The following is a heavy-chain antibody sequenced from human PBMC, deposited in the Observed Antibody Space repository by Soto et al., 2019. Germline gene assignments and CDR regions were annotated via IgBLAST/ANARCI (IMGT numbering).Heavy chain of an antibody. CDR2: IYYSGST. J-gene: IGHJ3*02. CDR1: GDSISSYY. CDR3: ARTTNHDDAFPI. V-gene: IGHV4-59*01. Sequence: QVQLQESGPGLVKPSETLSLTCAVSGDSISSYYWSWIRQSPGKGLEWIGYIYYSGSTYYNPSLESRLIISMDTSRNQFSLRLRSVTAADTAVYYCARTTNHDDAFPIWGQGTMVTVSS.